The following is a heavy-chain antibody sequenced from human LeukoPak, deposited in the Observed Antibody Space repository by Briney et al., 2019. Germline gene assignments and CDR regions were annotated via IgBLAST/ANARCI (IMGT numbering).Heavy chain of an antibody. J-gene: IGHJ4*02. CDR1: GFTFSSYA. CDR2: ISYDGSNK. D-gene: IGHD3-22*01. V-gene: IGHV3-30*04. Sequence: PGGSLRLSCAASGFTFSSYAMHWVRQAPGKGLGWVAVISYDGSNKYYADSVKGRFTISRDNSKNTLYLQMNSLRAEDTAVYYCARGRGTYDSSGYYSPTKIDYWGQGTLVTVSS. CDR3: ARGRGTYDSSGYYSPTKIDY.